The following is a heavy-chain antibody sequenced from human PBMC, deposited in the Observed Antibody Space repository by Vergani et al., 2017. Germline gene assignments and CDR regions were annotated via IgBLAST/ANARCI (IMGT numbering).Heavy chain of an antibody. CDR3: ARAYDILTGNYYYYGMDV. D-gene: IGHD3-9*01. Sequence: EVQLVESGGGLVKPGGSLRLSCAASGFTFSSYSMNWVRQAPGKGLEWVSSISSSSSYIYYADSVKGRFTISRDNAKNSLYLQMNSLRAEDTAVYYCARAYDILTGNYYYYGMDVWGQGTTVTVSS. CDR2: ISSSSSYI. CDR1: GFTFSSYS. V-gene: IGHV3-21*01. J-gene: IGHJ6*02.